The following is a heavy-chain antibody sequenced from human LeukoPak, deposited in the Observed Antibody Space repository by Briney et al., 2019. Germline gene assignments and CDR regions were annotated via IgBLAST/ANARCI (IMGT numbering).Heavy chain of an antibody. Sequence: SQTLSLTCTVSGGLISSGGYYWSWIRQHPGKGLEWIGYIYYSGSTYYNPSLKSRVTISVDTSKNQFSLKLSSVTAADTAVYYCARSSPPYTAMGLEHFDYWGQGTLVTVSS. J-gene: IGHJ4*02. V-gene: IGHV4-31*03. D-gene: IGHD5-18*01. CDR2: IYYSGST. CDR3: ARSSPPYTAMGLEHFDY. CDR1: GGLISSGGYY.